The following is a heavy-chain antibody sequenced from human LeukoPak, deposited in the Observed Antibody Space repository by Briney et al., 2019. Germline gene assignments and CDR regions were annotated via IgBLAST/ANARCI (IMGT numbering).Heavy chain of an antibody. V-gene: IGHV3-30*18. CDR3: AKDLAYSSSYWPPPGPDY. J-gene: IGHJ4*02. D-gene: IGHD6-6*01. CDR1: GFTFSSYG. Sequence: PGRSLRLSCAASGFTFSSYGMHWVRQAPGKGLEWVAVISYDGSNKYYADSVKGRFTISRDNSKNTLYLQMNSLRAEDTAVYYCAKDLAYSSSYWPPPGPDYWGQGTLVTVSS. CDR2: ISYDGSNK.